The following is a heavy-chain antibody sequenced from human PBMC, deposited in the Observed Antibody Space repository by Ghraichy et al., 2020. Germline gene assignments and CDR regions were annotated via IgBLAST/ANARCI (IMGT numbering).Heavy chain of an antibody. Sequence: GGSLRLSCAASGFTFTNYAMSWVRQAPGKGLEWVSSIRGSGIGTYYADSVKGRFTISRDNSKNTVSLQMNSLKAEDTAVYYCARALKNSYNSVNNWGQGTLVTVSS. CDR2: IRGSGIGT. V-gene: IGHV3-23*01. D-gene: IGHD5-24*01. CDR1: GFTFTNYA. CDR3: ARALKNSYNSVNN. J-gene: IGHJ1*01.